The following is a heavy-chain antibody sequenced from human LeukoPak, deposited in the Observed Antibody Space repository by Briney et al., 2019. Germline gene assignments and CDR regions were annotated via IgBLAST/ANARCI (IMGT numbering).Heavy chain of an antibody. D-gene: IGHD3-10*01. CDR1: GGSISHYY. J-gene: IGHJ5*02. V-gene: IGHV4-59*12. CDR3: ARVTRGYGSGSYGNWFDP. Sequence: PSETLSLTCTVSGGSISHYYWSWIRQPPGKGLEWIGYIYYSGSTYYNPSLKSRVTISVDTSKNQFSLKLSSVTAADTAVYYCARVTRGYGSGSYGNWFDPWGQGTLVTVSS. CDR2: IYYSGST.